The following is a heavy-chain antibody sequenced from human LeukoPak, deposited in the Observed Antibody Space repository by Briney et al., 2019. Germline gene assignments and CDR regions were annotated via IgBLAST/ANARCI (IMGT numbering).Heavy chain of an antibody. V-gene: IGHV3-33*01. CDR1: GFNFSYYA. CDR2: IWFDGSNE. J-gene: IGHJ4*02. CDR3: ARLVGATTGATDY. D-gene: IGHD1-26*01. Sequence: GGSLRLSCTASGFNFSYYAMHWVRQAPGKGLAWVALIWFDGSNEYYDDSVQGRFTISRDNSKGSVFLQMNGLTVDDTGVYYCARLVGATTGATDYWGQGSLVSVS.